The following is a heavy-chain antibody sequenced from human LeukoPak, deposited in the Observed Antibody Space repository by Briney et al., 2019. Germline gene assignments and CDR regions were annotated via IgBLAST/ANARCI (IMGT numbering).Heavy chain of an antibody. CDR2: IIPIFGTA. D-gene: IGHD2-15*01. CDR1: GGTFSSYA. J-gene: IGHJ4*02. CDR3: ARVQLSGAAGDY. V-gene: IGHV1-69*05. Sequence: SVKVSCKASGGTFSSYAISWVRQAPGQGLEWMGRIIPIFGTANYAQKFQGRVTITTDESTSTAYMELSSLRSEDTAVYYCARVQLSGAAGDYWGQGTLVTVSS.